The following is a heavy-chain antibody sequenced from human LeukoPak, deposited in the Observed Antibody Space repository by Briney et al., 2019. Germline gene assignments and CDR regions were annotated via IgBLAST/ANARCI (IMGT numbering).Heavy chain of an antibody. CDR2: ISYDGLNK. CDR1: GLTFSNYG. D-gene: IGHD5-18*01. Sequence: PGGSLRLSCAASGLTFSNYGIHWVRQAPGKGLEWVAVISYDGLNKNYADSVKGRFTISRDNSKNTLYLQMNSLRAEDTAVYYCAKTGRGYSYGLDYWGQGTLVTVSS. V-gene: IGHV3-30*18. J-gene: IGHJ4*02. CDR3: AKTGRGYSYGLDY.